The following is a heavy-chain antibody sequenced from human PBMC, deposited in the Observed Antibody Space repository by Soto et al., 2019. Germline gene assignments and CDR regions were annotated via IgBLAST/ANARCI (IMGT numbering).Heavy chain of an antibody. D-gene: IGHD3-9*01. V-gene: IGHV2-5*02. CDR2: ISWDGEK. J-gene: IGHJ4*02. CDR1: GFSLNTRGVG. CDR3: AHRRGDLLTGHYYFDY. Sequence: QITLKESGPTLVKPTQTLTLTCTFSGFSLNTRGVGVGWIRQPPGKALEWLALISWDGEKRYRPSLKSRLTITKDTSENQVVLTMTNMDPVDTATYDGAHRRGDLLTGHYYFDYWGQGTLVTVSS.